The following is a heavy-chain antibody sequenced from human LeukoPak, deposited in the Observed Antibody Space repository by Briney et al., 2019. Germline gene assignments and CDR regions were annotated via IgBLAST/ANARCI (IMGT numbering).Heavy chain of an antibody. CDR1: GGSFSGYY. J-gene: IGHJ4*02. Sequence: SETLSLTCAVYGGSFSGYYWSWIRQPPGKGLEWIGEINHSGSTNYNPSLKSRVTISVDTSKNQFSLKLSSVTAADTAVYYCARHPRITGTTAFDYWGQGTLVTVSS. V-gene: IGHV4-34*01. CDR3: ARHPRITGTTAFDY. D-gene: IGHD1-20*01. CDR2: INHSGST.